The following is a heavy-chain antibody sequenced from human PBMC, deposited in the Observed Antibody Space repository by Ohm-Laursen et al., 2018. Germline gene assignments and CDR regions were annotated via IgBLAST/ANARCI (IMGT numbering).Heavy chain of an antibody. D-gene: IGHD2/OR15-2a*01. Sequence: RSLRLSCSASGFTVSNYGMRWVRQAPGKGLEWVAAVSGNGRNENYADSVKGRFTVSRDSSKNTLYLQMDSLRADDTAVYYCARDFSVNTFFYFGLDVWGQGTTVAVSS. CDR3: ARDFSVNTFFYFGLDV. V-gene: IGHV3-33*08. J-gene: IGHJ6*02. CDR2: VSGNGRNE. CDR1: GFTVSNYG.